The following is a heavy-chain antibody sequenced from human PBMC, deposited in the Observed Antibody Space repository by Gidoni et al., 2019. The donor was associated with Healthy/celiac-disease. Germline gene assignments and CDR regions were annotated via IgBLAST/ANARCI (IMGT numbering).Heavy chain of an antibody. CDR3: AREVGDSPLGGFDP. CDR2: IYYSGST. V-gene: IGHV4-30-4*01. Sequence: QVHLQESGPGLVKPSQTLSLPSTLSGGSISSGDYYWSWIRQPPAKGLEWIGYIYYSGSTDYNPSLKIRVTISVDTSKNQFSLKLSSVTAADTALYYCAREVGDSPLGGFDPWGQGTLVTVSS. CDR1: GGSISSGDYY. D-gene: IGHD3-16*01. J-gene: IGHJ5*02.